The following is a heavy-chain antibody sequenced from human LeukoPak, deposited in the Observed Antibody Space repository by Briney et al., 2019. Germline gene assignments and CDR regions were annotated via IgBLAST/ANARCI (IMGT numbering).Heavy chain of an antibody. CDR2: ISSSSSYI. CDR1: GFTFSSHG. V-gene: IGHV3-21*01. D-gene: IGHD1-26*01. CDR3: AKVLSGSYSLDY. Sequence: GGSLRLSCAASGFTFSSHGMNWVRQAPGKGLEWVSSISSSSSYIYYADSVKGRFTISRDNAKNSLYLQMNSLRAEDTAVYYCAKVLSGSYSLDYWGQGTLVTVS. J-gene: IGHJ4*02.